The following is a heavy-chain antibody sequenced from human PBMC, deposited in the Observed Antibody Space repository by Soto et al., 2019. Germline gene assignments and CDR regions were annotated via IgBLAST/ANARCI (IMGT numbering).Heavy chain of an antibody. CDR3: ARSPDSSGYYPRRYYYGMDV. CDR1: GGSISSYY. D-gene: IGHD3-22*01. J-gene: IGHJ6*02. V-gene: IGHV4-59*01. Sequence: PSETLSLTCTVSGGSISSYYWSWIRQPPGKGLEWIGYIYFRGTTNYNPSLKSRVTMSADTSKNQFSLKLNSVTAADTAVYYCARSPDSSGYYPRRYYYGMDVWGQGTTVTVSS. CDR2: IYFRGTT.